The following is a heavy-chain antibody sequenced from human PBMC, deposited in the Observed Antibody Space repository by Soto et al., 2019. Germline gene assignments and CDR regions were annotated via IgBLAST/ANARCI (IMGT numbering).Heavy chain of an antibody. D-gene: IGHD3-10*01. CDR2: IYWNDDK. CDR1: GVSLSSSGVS. V-gene: IGHV2-5*01. J-gene: IGHJ4*02. Sequence: QITLKESGPTLVKPTQTLTLTCTFSGVSLSSSGVSVGCIRQPPGKALEWLALIYWNDDKRYSASLKSRLTITKDTSKNQVVLTMTILYPVDTATYYCAHGRYYYAIDLCYDLVDYWGQGTLVTVSS. CDR3: AHGRYYYAIDLCYDLVDY.